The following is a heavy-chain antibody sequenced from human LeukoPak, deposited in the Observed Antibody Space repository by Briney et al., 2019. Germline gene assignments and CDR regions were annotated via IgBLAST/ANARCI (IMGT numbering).Heavy chain of an antibody. J-gene: IGHJ6*04. CDR3: AKPFYGSGSYYKHYYYGMDV. Sequence: GGYLRLSCAASGFTFSSYGMHWVRQAPGKGLEWVAVISYDGSNKYYADSVKGRFTISRDNSKNTLYLQMNSLRAEDTAVYYCAKPFYGSGSYYKHYYYGMDVWGKGTTVTVSS. CDR1: GFTFSSYG. CDR2: ISYDGSNK. V-gene: IGHV3-30*18. D-gene: IGHD3-10*01.